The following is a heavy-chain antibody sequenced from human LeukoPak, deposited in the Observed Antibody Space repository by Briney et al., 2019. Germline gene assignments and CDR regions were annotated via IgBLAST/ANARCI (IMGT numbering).Heavy chain of an antibody. D-gene: IGHD4-23*01. Sequence: ASVKVSCKASGYTFTSYAMHWVRQAPGQRLEWMGWINAVNGNTKYSQKFQGRVTITRDTSASTAYMELSSLRSEDTAVYYCARDEAMTTVVIRYYYYGMDVWGQGTTVTVSS. CDR3: ARDEAMTTVVIRYYYYGMDV. V-gene: IGHV1-3*01. CDR1: GYTFTSYA. CDR2: INAVNGNT. J-gene: IGHJ6*02.